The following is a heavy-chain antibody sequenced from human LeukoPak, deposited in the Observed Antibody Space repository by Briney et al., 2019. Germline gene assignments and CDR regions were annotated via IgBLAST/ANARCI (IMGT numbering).Heavy chain of an antibody. CDR2: IKEDGSEN. V-gene: IGHV3-7*03. CDR1: GFTFRTHW. Sequence: GGSLRLSCICSGFTFRTHWMSWVRQAPGKGLEWVANIKEDGSENHHVDSVKGRFTISRDNVRNSLYLQMDSLRAEDTAVYYCARLRAFDVWGQGTSVTVSS. J-gene: IGHJ3*01. CDR3: ARLRAFDV. D-gene: IGHD5-24*01.